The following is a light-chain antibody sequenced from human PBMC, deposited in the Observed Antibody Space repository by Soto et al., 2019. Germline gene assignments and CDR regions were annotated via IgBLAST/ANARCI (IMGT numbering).Light chain of an antibody. J-gene: IGKJ5*01. CDR3: EQYGSSPRNT. CDR2: GAS. V-gene: IGKV3-20*01. CDR1: PSVSSSY. Sequence: EIVLTQSPGTLSLSPGERATLSCRASPSVSSSYLAWYQQKPGQAPKLLIYGASSSATGIPVRFSGSGSGTDFTLTISSLEPEDFAVAYCEQYGSSPRNTFGQGTRLEIK.